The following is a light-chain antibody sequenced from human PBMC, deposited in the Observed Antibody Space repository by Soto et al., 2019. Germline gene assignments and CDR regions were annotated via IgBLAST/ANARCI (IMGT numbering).Light chain of an antibody. CDR1: QAISSS. Sequence: IELTQSPCSVSLSRLDRGHLXMRASQAISSSLAWYQQKPGKAPKFLIYAASNMPSGIPARFSGSGSGADFTLTISSLQPEDFATYYCQQPNNWPLTFGGGTKVDIK. V-gene: IGKV1-12*01. J-gene: IGKJ4*01. CDR3: QQPNNWPLT. CDR2: AAS.